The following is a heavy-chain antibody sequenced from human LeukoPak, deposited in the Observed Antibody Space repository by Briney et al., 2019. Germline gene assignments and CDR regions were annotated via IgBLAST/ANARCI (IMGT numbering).Heavy chain of an antibody. J-gene: IGHJ4*02. V-gene: IGHV1-69*13. CDR3: AKVYYYYDSSGYNACDY. CDR2: IIPIFGTA. CDR1: GGTFSSYA. D-gene: IGHD3-22*01. Sequence: GASVKGSCKASGGTFSSYAISWVRQAPGQGLEWMGGIIPIFGTANYAQKFQGRVTITADESTSTAYMELSSLRSEDTAVYYCAKVYYYYDSSGYNACDYWGQGTLVTVSS.